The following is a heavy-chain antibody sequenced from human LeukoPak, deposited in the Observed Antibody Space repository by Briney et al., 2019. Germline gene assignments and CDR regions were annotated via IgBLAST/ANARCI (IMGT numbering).Heavy chain of an antibody. Sequence: PGGSLRLSCAASGFTFSSHGMHWVRQAPGKGLEWVAVISYDGSNKYYADSVKGRFPISRDNSKNTLYLQMNGLRAEDTAVYYCAKDSQWLRFWYYLDYWGQGTLVTVSS. D-gene: IGHD5-12*01. CDR2: ISYDGSNK. J-gene: IGHJ4*02. CDR3: AKDSQWLRFWYYLDY. V-gene: IGHV3-30*18. CDR1: GFTFSSHG.